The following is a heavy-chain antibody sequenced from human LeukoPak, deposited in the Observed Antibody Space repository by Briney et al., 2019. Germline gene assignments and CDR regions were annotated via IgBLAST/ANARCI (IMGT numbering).Heavy chain of an antibody. CDR3: AKATYYYDSSGYFDGYYFDY. D-gene: IGHD3-22*01. Sequence: GGSLRLSCAASGFTFSSYAMSWVRQAPGKGPEWVSAISGSGGSTYYADSVKGRFTISRDNSKNTLYLQMNSLRAEDTAVYYCAKATYYYDSSGYFDGYYFDYWGQGTLVTVSS. CDR2: ISGSGGST. V-gene: IGHV3-23*01. J-gene: IGHJ4*02. CDR1: GFTFSSYA.